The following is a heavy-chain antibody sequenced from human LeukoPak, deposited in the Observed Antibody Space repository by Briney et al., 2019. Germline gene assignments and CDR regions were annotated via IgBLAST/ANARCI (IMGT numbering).Heavy chain of an antibody. D-gene: IGHD5-12*01. CDR1: GFTFTSSA. CDR2: IVVGSGNT. CDR3: AADRVGGGYAGGYYYYMDV. Sequence: GTSVKVSCKASGFTFTSSAVQWVRQARGQRLEWIGWIVVGSGNTNYAQKIQERVTITRDMSTSTAYMELSSLRSEDTAVYYCAADRVGGGYAGGYYYYMDVWGKGTTVTVSS. V-gene: IGHV1-58*01. J-gene: IGHJ6*03.